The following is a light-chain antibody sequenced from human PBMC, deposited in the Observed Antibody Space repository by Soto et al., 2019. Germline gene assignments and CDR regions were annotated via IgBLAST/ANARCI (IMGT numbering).Light chain of an antibody. CDR3: CSYAGSRRRYV. Sequence: QSVLTQPASVSGSPGQSITISCTGTSSDVGNYNYVSWYQQYPGRVPKLLIYMVSNRPSGVSNRFSGSKSGNTASLTISGLQAEDEADYFCCSYAGSRRRYVFGNGTKVTVL. V-gene: IGLV2-14*01. CDR2: MVS. J-gene: IGLJ1*01. CDR1: SSDVGNYNY.